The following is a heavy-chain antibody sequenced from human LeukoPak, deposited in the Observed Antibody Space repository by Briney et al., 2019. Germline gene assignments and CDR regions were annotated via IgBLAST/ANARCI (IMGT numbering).Heavy chain of an antibody. J-gene: IGHJ4*02. CDR1: GFTFSSYA. Sequence: GGSLRLSCAASGFTFSSYAMSWVRQAPGKGLEWVSAISGSGGSTYYADSVKGRFTISRDNSKNTLYLQMNSLRAEDTAVYYCASTRTSPATAQYYFDYWGQGTLVTVSS. CDR3: ASTRTSPATAQYYFDY. CDR2: ISGSGGST. D-gene: IGHD1-1*01. V-gene: IGHV3-23*01.